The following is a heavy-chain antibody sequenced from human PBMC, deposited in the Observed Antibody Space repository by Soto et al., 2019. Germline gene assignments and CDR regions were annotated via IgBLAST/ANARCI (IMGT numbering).Heavy chain of an antibody. Sequence: QLVESGGGLVQPGGSLRLSCAASGFPFSHYAMQWVRQAPGKGLEYVSAIGSDGRNTYYENSVRGRFTISRDNSKNTLYLHMGSLRDEDMAVYYCARVGCETRCSDYLYYYMDVWGKGTTITVSS. CDR2: IGSDGRNT. CDR1: GFPFSHYA. CDR3: ARVGCETRCSDYLYYYMDV. D-gene: IGHD2-2*01. V-gene: IGHV3-64*01. J-gene: IGHJ6*03.